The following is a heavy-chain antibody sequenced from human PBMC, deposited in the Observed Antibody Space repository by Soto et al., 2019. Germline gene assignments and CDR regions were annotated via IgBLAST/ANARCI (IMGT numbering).Heavy chain of an antibody. V-gene: IGHV1-3*01. J-gene: IGHJ3*02. CDR2: INAGNGNT. CDR1: GYTFTSYA. Sequence: ASVKVSCKASGYTFTSYAMHWVRQAPGQRLEWMGWINAGNGNTKYSQKFQGRVTITRDTSASTAYMELSSLRSEDTAVYYCARAEGIAVAGLGDAFDIWGQGTMVTVSS. CDR3: ARAEGIAVAGLGDAFDI. D-gene: IGHD6-19*01.